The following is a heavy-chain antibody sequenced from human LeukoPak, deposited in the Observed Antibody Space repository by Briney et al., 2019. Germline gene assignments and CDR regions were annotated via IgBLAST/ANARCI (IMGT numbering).Heavy chain of an antibody. V-gene: IGHV3-53*01. CDR2: LYSGGNT. J-gene: IGHJ4*02. CDR3: ARGGGAYCGDDCRRTFDY. Sequence: GGSLRLSCVASGFIVSTNYMSWVRQAPGKGLEWVSVLYSGGNTYYADSVKGRFTISRDTSKNTLYLQMDSLRAEDTAVYYCARGGGAYCGDDCRRTFDYWGQGTLVTVSS. D-gene: IGHD2-21*02. CDR1: GFIVSTNY.